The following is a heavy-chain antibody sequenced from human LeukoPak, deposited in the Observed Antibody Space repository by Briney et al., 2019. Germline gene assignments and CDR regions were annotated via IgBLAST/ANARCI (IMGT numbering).Heavy chain of an antibody. CDR3: ATDLLQYCHVDCWMGSLDY. CDR2: ISYDGNNK. V-gene: IGHV3-30-3*01. J-gene: IGHJ4*02. CDR1: GFTFSNFA. Sequence: GGSLRLSCVASGFTFSNFALLWVRQAPGKGLEWVAFISYDGNNKYYADSVKGRFTISRDNSKNTLYLQMNSLTTEDTAMYFCATDLLQYCHVDCWMGSLDYWGQGTLVTVSS. D-gene: IGHD2-21*02.